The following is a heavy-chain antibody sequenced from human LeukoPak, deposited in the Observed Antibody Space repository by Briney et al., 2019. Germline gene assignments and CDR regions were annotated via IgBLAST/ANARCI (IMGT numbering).Heavy chain of an antibody. J-gene: IGHJ4*02. V-gene: IGHV1-69*02. CDR2: IIPILGIA. D-gene: IGHD3-16*01. Sequence: ASVKVSCKASGYTFTGYYMHWVRQAPGQGLEWMGRIIPILGIANYAQKFQGRVTITADKSTSTAYMELSSLRSEDTAVYYCARSSHPLSNDYWGQGTLVTVSS. CDR3: ARSSHPLSNDY. CDR1: GYTFTGYY.